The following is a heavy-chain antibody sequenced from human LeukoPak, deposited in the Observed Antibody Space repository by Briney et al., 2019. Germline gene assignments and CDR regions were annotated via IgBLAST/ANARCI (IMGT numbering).Heavy chain of an antibody. V-gene: IGHV4-4*09. J-gene: IGHJ4*02. CDR1: GGSISSYY. D-gene: IGHD6-25*01. CDR2: IYTSGST. Sequence: PSETLSLTCTVSGGSISSYYWSWIRQPPGKGLEWIGYIYTSGSTNYNPSLKSRVTISVDTSKNQFSLKLSSVTAADTAVYYCARSQRAQPAFDNWGQGTLVTVSS. CDR3: ARSQRAQPAFDN.